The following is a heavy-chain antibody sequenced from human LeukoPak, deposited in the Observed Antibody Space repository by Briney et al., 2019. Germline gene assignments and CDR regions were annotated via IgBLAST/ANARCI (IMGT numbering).Heavy chain of an antibody. D-gene: IGHD3-3*01. V-gene: IGHV4-59*01. Sequence: PSETLSLTCTVSGGSISSYYWSWIRQPPGKGLEWIGYIYYSGSTNYNPSLKSRVTISVDTSKNQFSLKLSSVTAADTAVYYCARVESGYTHYYGMDVWGQGTTVTVSS. CDR1: GGSISSYY. CDR3: ARVESGYTHYYGMDV. J-gene: IGHJ6*02. CDR2: IYYSGST.